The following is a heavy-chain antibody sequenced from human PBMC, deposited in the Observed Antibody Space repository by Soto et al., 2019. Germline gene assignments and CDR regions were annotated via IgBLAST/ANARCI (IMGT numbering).Heavy chain of an antibody. Sequence: QVQLQESGPGLVKPSQTLSLTCTVSGGSISSGGYYWSWIRQHPGKGLEWIGYIYYSGSTYYNPSLMSRVTISVDTSKNQCSLKLSSVTAADTAVYYCARDMFLGDHYYMDVWGKGTTVTVSS. J-gene: IGHJ6*03. CDR1: GGSISSGGYY. V-gene: IGHV4-31*03. CDR2: IYYSGST. CDR3: ARDMFLGDHYYMDV. D-gene: IGHD3-10*02.